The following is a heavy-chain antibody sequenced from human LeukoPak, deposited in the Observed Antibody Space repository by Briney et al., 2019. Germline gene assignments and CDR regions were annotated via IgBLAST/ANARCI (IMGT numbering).Heavy chain of an antibody. CDR2: IYYSGST. CDR3: AREKGQLERRKAFDI. D-gene: IGHD1-1*01. V-gene: IGHV4-59*01. CDR1: GGSISSYY. J-gene: IGHJ3*02. Sequence: SETLSLTCTVSGGSISSYYWSWIRQPPGKGLEWIGYIYYSGSTNYNPSLKSRVTISVDTSKNQFSLKLSSVTAADTAVYYCAREKGQLERRKAFDIWGQGTMVTVSS.